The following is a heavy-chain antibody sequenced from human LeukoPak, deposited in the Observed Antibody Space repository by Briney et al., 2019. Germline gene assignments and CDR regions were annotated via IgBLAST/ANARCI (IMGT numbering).Heavy chain of an antibody. CDR1: GFTVSSNY. Sequence: GGSLRLSCAASGFTVSSNYMSWVRQAPGKGLEWVSVIYSGGSTYYADSVKGRFTISRDNSKNTLYLQMNSLRAEDTAVYYCARGVVRFLEWLSFDYWGQGTLVTVSS. V-gene: IGHV3-53*01. CDR2: IYSGGST. CDR3: ARGVVRFLEWLSFDY. D-gene: IGHD3-3*01. J-gene: IGHJ4*02.